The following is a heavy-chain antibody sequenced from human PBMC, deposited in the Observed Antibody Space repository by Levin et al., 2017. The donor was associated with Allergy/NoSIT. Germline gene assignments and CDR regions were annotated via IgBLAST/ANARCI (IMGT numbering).Heavy chain of an antibody. CDR2: IWYDGSNK. CDR1: GFTFSSYG. V-gene: IGHV3-33*01. J-gene: IGHJ6*02. Sequence: GESLKISCAASGFTFSSYGMHWVRQAPGKGLEWVAVIWYDGSNKYYADSVKGRFTISRDNSKNTLYLQMNSLRAEDTAVYYCARNSGYDFTDTYSSSWDNYDGMDVWGQGTTVTVSS. D-gene: IGHD6-13*01. CDR3: ARNSGYDFTDTYSSSWDNYDGMDV.